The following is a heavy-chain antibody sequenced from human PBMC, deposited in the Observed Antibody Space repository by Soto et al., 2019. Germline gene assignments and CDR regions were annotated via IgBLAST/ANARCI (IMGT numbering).Heavy chain of an antibody. CDR1: GFTFSSYG. CDR3: AKDGRGYYFDY. Sequence: GGSLRLSCAASGFTFSSYGMHWVRQAPGKGLEWVAVISYDGSNKYYADSVKGRFTISRDNSKNTLYLQMNSLRAEDTAVYYCAKDGRGYYFDYWGQGTLVTVSS. J-gene: IGHJ4*02. CDR2: ISYDGSNK. V-gene: IGHV3-30*18.